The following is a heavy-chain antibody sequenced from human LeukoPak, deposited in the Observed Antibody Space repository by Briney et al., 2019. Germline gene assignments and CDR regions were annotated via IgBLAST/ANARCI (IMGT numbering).Heavy chain of an antibody. CDR1: GFTFSSYS. V-gene: IGHV3-23*01. D-gene: IGHD6-25*01. CDR3: AKDRGTSLCDAFDI. J-gene: IGHJ3*02. CDR2: ISGSGGST. Sequence: GGSLRLSCAASGFTFSSYSMNWVRQAPGKGLEWVSVISGSGGSTYYADSVKGRFTISRDNSKNTLYLQMNSLRAEDTAIYYCAKDRGTSLCDAFDIWGQGTMVTVSS.